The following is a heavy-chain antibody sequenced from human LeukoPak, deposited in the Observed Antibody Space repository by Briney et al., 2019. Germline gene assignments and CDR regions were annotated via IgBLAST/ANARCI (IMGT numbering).Heavy chain of an antibody. CDR3: AKDWYYYDSSGYYGPLDY. Sequence: GGSLRLSCAASGFTFSSYAMSWVRQAPGKGLEWVSAISGSGGSTYYADAVKGRFTISRDNSKNTLYLQMNSLRAEDTAVYYCAKDWYYYDSSGYYGPLDYWGQGTLVTVSS. CDR1: GFTFSSYA. D-gene: IGHD3-22*01. CDR2: ISGSGGST. V-gene: IGHV3-23*01. J-gene: IGHJ4*02.